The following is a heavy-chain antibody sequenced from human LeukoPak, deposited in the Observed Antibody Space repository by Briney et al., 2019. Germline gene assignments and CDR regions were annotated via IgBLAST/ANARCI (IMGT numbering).Heavy chain of an antibody. CDR1: RFTFSSYA. D-gene: IGHD4-23*01. CDR2: ISGDGANT. CDR3: ARLRGNNDQNKYYFDY. Sequence: GGSLRLSCAASRFTFSSYAMSWVRQAPGKGLEWVSAISGDGANTFYADSVKGRFTISRDLSKSTLYLQMNSLRDEDTAVYYCARLRGNNDQNKYYFDYWGQGTLVTVSS. J-gene: IGHJ4*02. V-gene: IGHV3-23*01.